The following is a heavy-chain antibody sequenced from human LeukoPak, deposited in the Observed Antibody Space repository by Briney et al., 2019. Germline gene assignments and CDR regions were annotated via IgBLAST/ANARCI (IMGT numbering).Heavy chain of an antibody. V-gene: IGHV3-74*01. CDR2: IISDGSS. CDR3: VRGVYASGSSP. J-gene: IGHJ5*02. CDR1: GFTLSNYW. Sequence: GGSLRLSCEASGFTLSNYWMYWVRQAPGKGLVWVSRIISDGSSNYADSVKGRFTISRDNDKNTLYLRMNRLRAEDTGVYYCVRGVYASGSSPWGQGTLVTVSS. D-gene: IGHD3-10*01.